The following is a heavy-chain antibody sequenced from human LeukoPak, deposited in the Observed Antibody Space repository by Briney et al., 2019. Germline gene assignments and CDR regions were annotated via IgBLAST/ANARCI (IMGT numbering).Heavy chain of an antibody. Sequence: XXXVXXGSXXGYYWSWIRQPPGKGLEWIGEINHSGSTNYNPSLKSRVTISVDTSKNQFSLKLSSVTAADTAIYYYXXXXXXXXXXXXXXXXPSHYFDYWGQGTLVTVSS. CDR2: INHSGST. CDR1: XGSXXGYY. CDR3: XXXXXXXXXXXXXXXXPSHYFDY. V-gene: IGHV4-34*03. J-gene: IGHJ4*02.